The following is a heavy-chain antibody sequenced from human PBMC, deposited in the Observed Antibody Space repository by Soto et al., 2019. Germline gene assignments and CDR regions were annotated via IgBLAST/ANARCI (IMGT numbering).Heavy chain of an antibody. CDR2: ITANSGET. CDR3: ASRTLGSSIGVVDY. D-gene: IGHD1-26*01. CDR1: GYTFTMYG. Sequence: ASVKVSCKASGYTFTMYGISWVRQAPGQGLEWLGFITANSGETKYAQKVQGRVTMTLDTSTTTAHMELRSLRSDDAAVYYCASRTLGSSIGVVDYWGQGTLVTVSS. V-gene: IGHV1-18*01. J-gene: IGHJ4*02.